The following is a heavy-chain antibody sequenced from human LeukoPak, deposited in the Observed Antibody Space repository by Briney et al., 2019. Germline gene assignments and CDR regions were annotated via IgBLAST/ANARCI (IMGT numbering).Heavy chain of an antibody. V-gene: IGHV4-61*01. D-gene: IGHD3-22*01. J-gene: IGHJ4*02. CDR3: ARDVPYYFDSSGYYDGYYFDY. Sequence: SETLSLTCTVSGYSISTGYYWSWIRQPPGKGLEWIGYISYSGSTNYNPSLKSRVTMSVDTSKNQVSLRLSSVTAADTAVYYCARDVPYYFDSSGYYDGYYFDYWGQGTLVTVSS. CDR2: ISYSGST. CDR1: GYSISTGYY.